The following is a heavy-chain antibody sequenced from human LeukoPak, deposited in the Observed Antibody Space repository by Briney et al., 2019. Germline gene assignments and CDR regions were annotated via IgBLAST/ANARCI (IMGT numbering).Heavy chain of an antibody. CDR3: ARQPKSIAVAGSRFFDP. J-gene: IGHJ5*02. CDR2: IYYSGST. D-gene: IGHD6-19*01. CDR1: GGSISSSSYY. Sequence: SETLSLTCTVSGGSISSSSYYWGWIRQPPGKGLEWNGSIYYSGSTYYNPSLKSRVTISVDTSKNQFSLKLSSVTAADTAVYYCARQPKSIAVAGSRFFDPWGQGTLVTVSS. V-gene: IGHV4-39*01.